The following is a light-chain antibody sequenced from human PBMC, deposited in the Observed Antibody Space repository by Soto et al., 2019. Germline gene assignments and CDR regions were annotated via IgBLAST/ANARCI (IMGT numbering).Light chain of an antibody. V-gene: IGKV3-11*01. CDR3: QQRSNWPPG. CDR2: DAS. Sequence: EIVLTQSPATLSLSPGERATLSCRASQSVSSYLAWYQQKPGQAPRLLIYDASNRATGIRARFSGSGSGTDFTLTISSLEPEDFAVYYCQQRSNWPPGFGPGTKVDIK. CDR1: QSVSSY. J-gene: IGKJ3*01.